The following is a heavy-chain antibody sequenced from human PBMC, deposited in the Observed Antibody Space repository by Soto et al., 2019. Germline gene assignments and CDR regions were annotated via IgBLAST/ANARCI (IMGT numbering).Heavy chain of an antibody. CDR3: AHASLLIYDYVWGSYRYFDY. CDR2: IYWDDDK. CDR1: GFSLSTSGVG. J-gene: IGHJ4*02. D-gene: IGHD3-16*02. V-gene: IGHV2-5*02. Sequence: SGPTLVNPTQTLTLTCTFSGFSLSTSGVGVGWIRQPPGKALEWLALIYWDDDKRYSPSLKSRLTITKDTSKNQVVLTMTNMDPVDTATYYCAHASLLIYDYVWGSYRYFDYWGQGTLVTVS.